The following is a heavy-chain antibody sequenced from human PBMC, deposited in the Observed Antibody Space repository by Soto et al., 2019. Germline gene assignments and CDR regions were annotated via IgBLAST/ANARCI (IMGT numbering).Heavy chain of an antibody. D-gene: IGHD5-18*01. CDR3: AKEGTGGWIHYYYPTDV. CDR2: INGSGGSS. V-gene: IGHV3-23*01. CDR1: GFNFSSFA. J-gene: IGHJ6*02. Sequence: EVQLLESGGGLVQPGGSLRLSCAGSGFNFSSFAMTWVRQAPGKGLEWVSTINGSGGSSFYAASVKGLFTLTRDNSKDTVYLQMNSLLVEDTAFYDVAKEGTGGWIHYYYPTDVWGRGTPVTVSS.